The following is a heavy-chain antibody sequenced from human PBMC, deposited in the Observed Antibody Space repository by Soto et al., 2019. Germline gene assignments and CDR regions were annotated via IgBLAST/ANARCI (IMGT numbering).Heavy chain of an antibody. V-gene: IGHV4-59*01. J-gene: IGHJ4*02. D-gene: IGHD1-1*01. CDR3: ARVGGSRTTGFDY. CDR1: GGSISSYH. Sequence: QVQLQESGPGLVKPSETLSLTCTVSGGSISSYHWSWILQSPGKGLEWIGDISDSGSTGYNPSLKSRITISVDMSKNQFSLKMSSVTAADTAVYYCARVGGSRTTGFDYWGQGTLVTVSS. CDR2: ISDSGST.